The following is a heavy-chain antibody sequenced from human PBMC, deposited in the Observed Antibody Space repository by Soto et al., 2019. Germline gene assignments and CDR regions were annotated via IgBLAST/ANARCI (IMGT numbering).Heavy chain of an antibody. J-gene: IGHJ6*02. CDR3: ARDRIVVVPAAIPDYYYYGMDV. V-gene: IGHV4-59*01. D-gene: IGHD2-2*02. Sequence: SETLSLTCTASGGSISSYYWSWIRQPPGKGLEWIGYIYYSGSTNYNPSLKSRVTISVDTSKNQFSLKLSSVTAADTAVYYCARDRIVVVPAAIPDYYYYGMDVWGQGTTVTVS. CDR1: GGSISSYY. CDR2: IYYSGST.